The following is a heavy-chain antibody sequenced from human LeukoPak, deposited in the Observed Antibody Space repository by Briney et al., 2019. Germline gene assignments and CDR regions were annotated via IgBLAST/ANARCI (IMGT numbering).Heavy chain of an antibody. V-gene: IGHV4-34*01. CDR1: GGSFSGYY. CDR3: ARLFRFDP. J-gene: IGHJ5*02. Sequence: SETLSLTCAVYGGSFSGYYWSWIRQPPGKGLEWIGEINHSGSTNYNPSLKSRVTISVDTSKNQFSLKLSSVTAADTAMYYCARLFRFDPWGQGTLVTASS. CDR2: INHSGST.